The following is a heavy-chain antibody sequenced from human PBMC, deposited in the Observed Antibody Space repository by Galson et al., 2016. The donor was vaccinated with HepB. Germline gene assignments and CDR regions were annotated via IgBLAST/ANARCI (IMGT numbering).Heavy chain of an antibody. Sequence: TLSLTCSVSSGSISSGGYNWIWIRQHLEKGLEWIGYIYRSGSTYYNPSLKSRLTMSVDTSENQFSLKLNSVTVADTAVYYCAREGAQTGAAIDYWGQGILVTVSS. CDR2: IYRSGST. J-gene: IGHJ4*02. D-gene: IGHD1-26*01. CDR3: AREGAQTGAAIDY. V-gene: IGHV4-31*03. CDR1: SGSISSGGYN.